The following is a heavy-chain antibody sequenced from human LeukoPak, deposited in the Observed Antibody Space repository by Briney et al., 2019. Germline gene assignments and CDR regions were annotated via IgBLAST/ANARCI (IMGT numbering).Heavy chain of an antibody. J-gene: IGHJ4*02. CDR2: IRSKAYGGTT. V-gene: IGHV3-49*03. CDR3: TRAPYYYDSSGYLPDY. Sequence: GGSLRLSCTASGFTFCDYAMSWFRQAPGKGLEWVGFIRSKAYGGTTEYAASVKGRFTISRDDSKSIAYLQMNSLKTEDTAVYYCTRAPYYYDSSGYLPDYWGQGTLVTVSS. D-gene: IGHD3-22*01. CDR1: GFTFCDYA.